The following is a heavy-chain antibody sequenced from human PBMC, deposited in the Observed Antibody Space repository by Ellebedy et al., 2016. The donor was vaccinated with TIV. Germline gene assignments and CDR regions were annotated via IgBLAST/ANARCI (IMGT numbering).Heavy chain of an antibody. D-gene: IGHD3-9*01. Sequence: GGSLRLSXAASGFTFSSYSMNWVRQAPGKGLEWVSYISSSSSTIYYADSVKGRFTISRDNAKNSLYLQMNSLRDEDTAVYYCARARLDWNWFDPWGQGTLVTVSS. CDR3: ARARLDWNWFDP. V-gene: IGHV3-48*02. CDR2: ISSSSSTI. CDR1: GFTFSSYS. J-gene: IGHJ5*02.